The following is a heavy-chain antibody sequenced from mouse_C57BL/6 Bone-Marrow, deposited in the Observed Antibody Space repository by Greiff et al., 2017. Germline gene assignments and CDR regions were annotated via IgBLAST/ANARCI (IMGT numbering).Heavy chain of an antibody. CDR1: GYTFTSYW. Sequence: QVQLKQPGAELVKPGASVKMSCKASGYTFTSYWITWVKQRPGQGLEWIGDIYPGSGSTNYNEKFKSKATLTVDTSSSTAYMQLSSLTSEDSAVYYCEGDYGSNAWYFDFWGTGTTVTVSS. CDR3: EGDYGSNAWYFDF. CDR2: IYPGSGST. D-gene: IGHD1-1*01. J-gene: IGHJ1*03. V-gene: IGHV1-55*01.